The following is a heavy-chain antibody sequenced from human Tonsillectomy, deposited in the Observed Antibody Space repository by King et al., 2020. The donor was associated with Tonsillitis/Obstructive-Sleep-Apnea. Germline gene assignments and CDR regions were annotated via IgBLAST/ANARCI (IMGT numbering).Heavy chain of an antibody. J-gene: IGHJ4*02. CDR3: AWDLNY. CDR1: GGSISSSRYY. Sequence: QLQESGPGLVKPSETLSLTCTVVGGSISSSRYYWGWIRQPPGEGLGWIGCIYFSGSTYYNPSLKRRVTISVDTSKNQFSLKLSSVTAADTAVYYCAWDLNYWGQGTLVTVSS. D-gene: IGHD1-26*01. CDR2: IYFSGST. V-gene: IGHV4-39*01.